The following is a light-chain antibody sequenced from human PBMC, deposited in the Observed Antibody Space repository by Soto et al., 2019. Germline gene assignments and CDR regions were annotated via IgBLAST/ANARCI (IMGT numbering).Light chain of an antibody. V-gene: IGLV4-60*02. CDR3: ETWDSNTVV. Sequence: QLVLIQSSSASASLGSSVKLTCTLSSGHSSYIIAWHQQQPGKAPRYLMKLEGSGSYNKGSGVPDRFSGSSSGADRYLTISNLQFEDEADYYCETWDSNTVVFGGGTKLTVL. CDR2: LEGSGSY. CDR1: SGHSSYI. J-gene: IGLJ2*01.